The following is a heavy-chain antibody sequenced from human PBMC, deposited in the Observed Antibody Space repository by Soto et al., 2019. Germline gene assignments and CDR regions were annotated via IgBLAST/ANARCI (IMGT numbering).Heavy chain of an antibody. CDR3: ARDRTSGWGDAFDI. D-gene: IGHD1-26*01. CDR2: INAGNGNT. J-gene: IGHJ3*02. V-gene: IGHV1-3*01. CDR1: GYTFTSYA. Sequence: ASVKVSCKASGYTFTSYAMHWVRQAPGQRLEWMGWINAGNGNTKYSQKFQGRVTINRDTSASTAYMELSSLRSEDTAVYYCARDRTSGWGDAFDIWGQGTMVTVSS.